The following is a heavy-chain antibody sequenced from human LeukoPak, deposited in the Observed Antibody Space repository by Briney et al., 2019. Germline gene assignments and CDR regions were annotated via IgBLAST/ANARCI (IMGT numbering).Heavy chain of an antibody. J-gene: IGHJ5*02. Sequence: PSETLSLTCTVSGGSISSYYWSWIRQPPGKGLEWIGYIYYSGSTTYNPSLKSRVTISVDTSKNQFSLKLRSVTAADTAVYYCAREGYSSGWYRFDPWGQGTLVTVSS. V-gene: IGHV4-59*01. CDR2: IYYSGST. D-gene: IGHD6-19*01. CDR1: GGSISSYY. CDR3: AREGYSSGWYRFDP.